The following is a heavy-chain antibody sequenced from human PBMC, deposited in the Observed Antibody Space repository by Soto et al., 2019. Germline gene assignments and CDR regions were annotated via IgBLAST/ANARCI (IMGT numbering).Heavy chain of an antibody. CDR1: GFTFSSYA. J-gene: IGHJ4*02. Sequence: GGSLRLSCAASGFTFSSYAMSWVRQAPGKGLEWVSAISGSGGSTYYADSVKGRFTISRDNSKNTLYLQMNSLRAEDTAVYYCARAGFLEWLLYSAPFDYWGQGTLVTVS. V-gene: IGHV3-23*01. CDR3: ARAGFLEWLLYSAPFDY. D-gene: IGHD3-3*01. CDR2: ISGSGGST.